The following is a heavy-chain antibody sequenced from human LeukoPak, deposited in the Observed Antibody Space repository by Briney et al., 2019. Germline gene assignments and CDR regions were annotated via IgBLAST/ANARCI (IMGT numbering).Heavy chain of an antibody. CDR3: ARGLRWYHFDY. J-gene: IGHJ4*02. CDR2: IIPILGIA. Sequence: GASVKVSCKASGGTFSSYAISWVRQAPGQGLEWMGRIIPILGIANYAQKFQGRVTITADKSTSTAYMELSSLRSEDTAVYYCARGLRWYHFDYWGQGTLVTVSS. V-gene: IGHV1-69*04. D-gene: IGHD4-23*01. CDR1: GGTFSSYA.